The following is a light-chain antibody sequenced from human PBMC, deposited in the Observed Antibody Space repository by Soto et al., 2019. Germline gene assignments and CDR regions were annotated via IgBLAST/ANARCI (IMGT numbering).Light chain of an antibody. CDR1: QRVSGGF. CDR2: DTS. CDR3: QQYNSYSPT. V-gene: IGKV3D-20*01. Sequence: DIVLTQSPATLSLSPGERATLYCGASQRVSGGFLAWYQQKPGLAPRLILYDTSFRATGIPDRFSGSGSGTEFTLTISSLQPDDFATYYCQQYNSYSPTFGQGTKVDIK. J-gene: IGKJ1*01.